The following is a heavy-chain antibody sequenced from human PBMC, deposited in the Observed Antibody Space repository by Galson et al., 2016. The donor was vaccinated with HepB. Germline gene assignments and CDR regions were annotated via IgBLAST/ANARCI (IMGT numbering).Heavy chain of an antibody. CDR1: GFTFSSYA. CDR2: ITGSGGST. J-gene: IGHJ4*02. V-gene: IGHV3-23*01. CDR3: AKDQSGTHKGPDY. D-gene: IGHD1-26*01. Sequence: SLRLSCAASGFTFSSYAMNWVRQAPGKGLEWVSGITGSGGSTYYADSVKGRFTISRDDSKNTLYLQMNSLRVEDTAIYYCAKDQSGTHKGPDYWGQGTLVTVSP.